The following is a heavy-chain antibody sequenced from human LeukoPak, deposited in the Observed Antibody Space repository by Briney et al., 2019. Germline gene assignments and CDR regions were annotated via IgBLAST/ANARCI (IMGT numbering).Heavy chain of an antibody. CDR3: AHRPGGYFDY. J-gene: IGHJ4*02. Sequence: ESGPTLVKPTQTLTLTCTFSGFSFSTSGVGVGWIRQPPGKALEWLALIFWDDDKRYSPSLMSRFTITKDTSKNQVFLTMTNMDPVDTATYYCAHRPGGYFDYWGQGTLVTVSS. V-gene: IGHV2-5*02. CDR2: IFWDDDK. D-gene: IGHD1-26*01. CDR1: GFSFSTSGVG.